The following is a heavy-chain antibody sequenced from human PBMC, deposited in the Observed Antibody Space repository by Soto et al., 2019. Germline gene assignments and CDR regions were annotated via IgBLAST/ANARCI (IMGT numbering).Heavy chain of an antibody. CDR3: ARMSVAAGTNWFNP. V-gene: IGHV3-33*01. CDR2: MWYDGSNT. D-gene: IGHD6-13*01. CDR1: GFSLSIYG. J-gene: IGHJ5*02. Sequence: GGSLRLSCAASGFSLSIYGMHWVRQAPGEGLEWVALMWYDGSNTYYADSVKGRFTISRDNSKNTLYLQMNRLRAEDTAVYYCARMSVAAGTNWFNPWGKGPLVTVSS.